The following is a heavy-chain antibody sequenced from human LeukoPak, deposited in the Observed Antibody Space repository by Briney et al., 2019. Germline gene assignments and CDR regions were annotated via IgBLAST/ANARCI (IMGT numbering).Heavy chain of an antibody. CDR3: ARPGGYYYDSSGYTDAFDI. D-gene: IGHD3-22*01. Sequence: KASETLSLTCTVSGGSISSYYWSWIRQPPGKGLEWIGYIYYSGSTNYNPSLKSRVTISVDTSKNQFSLKLSCVTAADTAVYYCARPGGYYYDSSGYTDAFDIWGQGTMVTVSS. CDR1: GGSISSYY. CDR2: IYYSGST. J-gene: IGHJ3*02. V-gene: IGHV4-59*08.